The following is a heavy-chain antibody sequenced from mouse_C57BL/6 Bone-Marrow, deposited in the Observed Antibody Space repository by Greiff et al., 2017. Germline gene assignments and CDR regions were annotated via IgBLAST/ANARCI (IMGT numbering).Heavy chain of an antibody. V-gene: IGHV5-17*01. CDR1: GFTFSDYG. J-gene: IGHJ1*03. CDR3: ATPLNGDNWYFDV. Sequence: EVKLVESGGGLVKPGGSLKLSCAASGFTFSDYGMHWVRQAPEKGLEWVAYISSGSSTIYYADTVKGRFTISRDNAKNTLFLQMTSLRSEDTAMXYCATPLNGDNWYFDVWGTGTTVTVSS. CDR2: ISSGSSTI. D-gene: IGHD4-1*01.